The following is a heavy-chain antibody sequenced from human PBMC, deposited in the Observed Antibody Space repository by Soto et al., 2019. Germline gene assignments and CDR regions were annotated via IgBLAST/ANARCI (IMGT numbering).Heavy chain of an antibody. CDR3: ARWPQPRYTADPYAVDV. V-gene: IGHV1-69*11. CDR2: IVPSLDTT. D-gene: IGHD3-16*02. Sequence: QVHLVQSGTEVKKPGSSVKVSCKASGGTFSSSGFSWVRQAPGQGLEWMGMIVPSLDTTNYAQKFQARVTITADEVTSTAYMELRSLRSEATAVYYCARWPQPRYTADPYAVDVWGQGPRVIVSS. J-gene: IGHJ6*02. CDR1: GGTFSSSG.